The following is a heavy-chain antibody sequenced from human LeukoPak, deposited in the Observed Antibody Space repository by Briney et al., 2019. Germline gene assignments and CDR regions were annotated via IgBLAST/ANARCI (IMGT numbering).Heavy chain of an antibody. CDR1: GGSISSYH. CDR3: ARGGWYKGYFQH. Sequence: SETLSLTCTVSGGSISSYHWSWIRQPPGKGLEWIGYIYYSGSTNYNPSLKSRVTISVDTSKNQFSLKLSSVTAADTAVYYCARGGWYKGYFQHWGQGTLVTVSS. D-gene: IGHD1-1*01. J-gene: IGHJ1*01. CDR2: IYYSGST. V-gene: IGHV4-59*01.